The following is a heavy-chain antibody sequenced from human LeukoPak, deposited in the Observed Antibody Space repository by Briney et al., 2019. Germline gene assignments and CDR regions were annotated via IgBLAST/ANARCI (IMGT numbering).Heavy chain of an antibody. J-gene: IGHJ4*02. CDR2: INPNSGGT. V-gene: IGHV1-2*06. Sequence: ASVKVSFKASGYTFTGYYMHWVRQAPGQGLEWMGRINPNSGGTNYAQKFQGRVTMTRDTSISTAYMELSRLRSDDTAVYYCARNIGSYYYDSSFDYWGQGTLVTVS. D-gene: IGHD3-22*01. CDR3: ARNIGSYYYDSSFDY. CDR1: GYTFTGYY.